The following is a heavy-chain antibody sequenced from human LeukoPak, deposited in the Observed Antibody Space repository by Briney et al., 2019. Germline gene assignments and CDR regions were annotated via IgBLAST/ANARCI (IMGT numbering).Heavy chain of an antibody. CDR3: ATWTNWRGDY. CDR1: GVSISSGGYY. J-gene: IGHJ4*02. CDR2: IYTSGST. V-gene: IGHV4-61*02. D-gene: IGHD1/OR15-1a*01. Sequence: PSETLSLTCTVSGVSISSGGYYWSWIRQPAGKGLEWIGRIYTSGSTNYNPSLKSRVTMSVDTSKNQFSLKLSSVTAADTAVYYCATWTNWRGDYWGQGTLVTVSS.